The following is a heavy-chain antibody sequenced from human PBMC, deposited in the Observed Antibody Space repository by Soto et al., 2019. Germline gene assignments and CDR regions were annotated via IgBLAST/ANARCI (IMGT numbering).Heavy chain of an antibody. CDR2: IYYSGSS. J-gene: IGHJ4*02. V-gene: IGHV4-39*01. Sequence: QLQLQESGPGLVKPSETLSLTCTVSGGSISSSSYYWGWIRQPPGKGLEWIGSIYYSGSSYYTPSLKSRVTISVDTSKNQFSLKLSSVTDADTAVYYCARTNYYDSSGPQTYYFDYWGQGTLVTVSS. D-gene: IGHD3-22*01. CDR3: ARTNYYDSSGPQTYYFDY. CDR1: GGSISSSSYY.